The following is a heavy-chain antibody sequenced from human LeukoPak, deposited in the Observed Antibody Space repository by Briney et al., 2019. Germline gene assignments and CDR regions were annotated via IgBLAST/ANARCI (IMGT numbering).Heavy chain of an antibody. CDR2: IYYSGSN. CDR1: GGSISSSSYY. V-gene: IGHV4-39*02. CDR3: ARDATMMGNYFNY. D-gene: IGHD5-12*01. Sequence: KTSETLSLTCTVSGGSISSSSYYWRWIRQPPGKGLEWNGYIYYSGSNYHNPSLKSRVTISVDTSKNQFSMKLSSVTAADTAVYYCARDATMMGNYFNYWGQGTLVTVSS. J-gene: IGHJ4*02.